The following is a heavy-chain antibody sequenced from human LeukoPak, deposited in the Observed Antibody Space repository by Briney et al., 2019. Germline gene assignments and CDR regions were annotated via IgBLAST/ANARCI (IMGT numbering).Heavy chain of an antibody. CDR2: ISSSTNYI. CDR1: GFTFSSYA. J-gene: IGHJ4*02. CDR3: ARGGGWYNY. V-gene: IGHV3-21*01. D-gene: IGHD6-19*01. Sequence: GGSLRLSCAASGFTFSSYAMNWVRQAPGKELEWVSYISSSTNYIYYADSVKGRFTISRDNAKNSLYLQMNSLRAEDTAVYYCARGGGWYNYWGQGTLVTVSS.